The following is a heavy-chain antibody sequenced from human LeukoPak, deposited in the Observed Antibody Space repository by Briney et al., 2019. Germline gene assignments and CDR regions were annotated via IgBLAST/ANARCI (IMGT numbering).Heavy chain of an antibody. CDR1: GGSFSGYY. V-gene: IGHV4-34*01. D-gene: IGHD3-9*01. CDR2: INHSGST. Sequence: SETLSLTCAVYGGSFSGYYWCWIRQPPGQGLEWIGEINHSGSTNYNPSLKSRVTISVDTSKNQFSLKLSSVTAADTAVYYCARIGSGSDYDILTGYDYWGQGTLVTVSS. CDR3: ARIGSGSDYDILTGYDY. J-gene: IGHJ4*02.